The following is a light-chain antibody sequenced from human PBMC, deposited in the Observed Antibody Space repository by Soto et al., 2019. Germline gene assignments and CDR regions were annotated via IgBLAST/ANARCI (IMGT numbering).Light chain of an antibody. Sequence: DIQMTQSPSTLSASVGDRVTITCRASQSISSWLDLYQQKPGKAPKLLIYDASSLESGVPSRFSGSGSGTEFTLTISSLQPDDFATYYCQQYNSYSGTFGQGTKVEIK. J-gene: IGKJ1*01. CDR2: DAS. CDR1: QSISSW. CDR3: QQYNSYSGT. V-gene: IGKV1-5*01.